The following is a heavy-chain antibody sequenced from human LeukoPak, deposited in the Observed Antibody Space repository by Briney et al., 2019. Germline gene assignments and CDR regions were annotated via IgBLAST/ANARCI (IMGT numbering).Heavy chain of an antibody. CDR1: GFTFSSYA. J-gene: IGHJ4*02. Sequence: PGGSLRLSCAASGFTFSSYAMSWVRQAPGKRLEWVSAISGSGGSTYYADSVKGRFTISRDNSKNTLYPQMNSLRAEDTAVYYCAYSGSYFSYFDYWGQGTLVTVSS. V-gene: IGHV3-23*01. D-gene: IGHD1-26*01. CDR2: ISGSGGST. CDR3: AYSGSYFSYFDY.